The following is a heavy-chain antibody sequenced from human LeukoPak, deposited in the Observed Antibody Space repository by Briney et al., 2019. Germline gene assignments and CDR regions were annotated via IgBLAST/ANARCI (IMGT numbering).Heavy chain of an antibody. CDR1: GGSFSGYY. J-gene: IGHJ6*03. Sequence: PSETLSLTCAVYGGSFSGYYWSWIRQPPGKGLEWIGEINHSGSTNYNPSLKSRVTISVDTSKNQFSLKLSSVTAADTAVYYCARDRFYYYFWSCDYPRDYYMDVWGKATTVTVSS. CDR2: INHSGST. CDR3: ARDRFYYYFWSCDYPRDYYMDV. D-gene: IGHD3-3*01. V-gene: IGHV4-34*01.